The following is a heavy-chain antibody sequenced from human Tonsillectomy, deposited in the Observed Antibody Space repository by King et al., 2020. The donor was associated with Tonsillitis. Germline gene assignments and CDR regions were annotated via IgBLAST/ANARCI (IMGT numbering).Heavy chain of an antibody. V-gene: IGHV4-59*01. D-gene: IGHD2-15*01. J-gene: IGHJ6*03. CDR2: IYYSGST. CDR1: GGSISSYY. CDR3: ARVLATRGKVYYYYMDV. Sequence: QLQESGPGLVKPSETLSLTCTVSGGSISSYYWSWMRQPPGKGLEWIGYIYYSGSTNYNPSLKSRVPISVDTSKNQFSLKLSSVTAADTAVYYCARVLATRGKVYYYYMDVWGKGTTVTVSS.